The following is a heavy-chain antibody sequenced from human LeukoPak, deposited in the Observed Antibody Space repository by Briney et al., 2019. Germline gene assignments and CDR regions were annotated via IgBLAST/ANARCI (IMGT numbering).Heavy chain of an antibody. Sequence: PSETLSLTCAVSGGSFSGYYWTWIRQPPGKGLEWIGEINHSGNANYNPSLKSRVTISLDMSENHFSLKLTSVTAADTAVYYCARGSDFRAFDIWGQGTMVTVSS. CDR2: INHSGNA. D-gene: IGHD2-21*02. J-gene: IGHJ3*02. V-gene: IGHV4-34*01. CDR1: GGSFSGYY. CDR3: ARGSDFRAFDI.